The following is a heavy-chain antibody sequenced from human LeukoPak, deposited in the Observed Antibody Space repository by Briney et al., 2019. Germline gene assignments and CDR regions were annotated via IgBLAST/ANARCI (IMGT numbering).Heavy chain of an antibody. CDR1: GYTFTDFY. J-gene: IGHJ4*02. V-gene: IGHV1-69-2*01. CDR2: VDPDYGGT. Sequence: ASVKISCKASGYTFTDFYIHWVQQAPGKGLEWMGRVDPDYGGTIYTKRFQGRVTMTADTSTDTAYMELSSLGSEDTAVYYCATFRDSSELSGYWGQGTLVSVSS. CDR3: ATFRDSSELSGY. D-gene: IGHD3-22*01.